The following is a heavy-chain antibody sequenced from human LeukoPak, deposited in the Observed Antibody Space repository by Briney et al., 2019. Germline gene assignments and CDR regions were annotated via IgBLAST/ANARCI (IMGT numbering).Heavy chain of an antibody. V-gene: IGHV3-30*04. CDR3: ARDPGQLLWGAFDY. J-gene: IGHJ4*02. CDR1: GFTFSSYA. Sequence: PGRALRLSCAASGFTFSSYAVHWVRQAPGKGLKWVAVISYDGSNKYYADSVKGRFTISRDNSKNTLYLQMNSLRAEDTAVYYCARDPGQLLWGAFDYWGQGTLVTVSS. D-gene: IGHD2-2*01. CDR2: ISYDGSNK.